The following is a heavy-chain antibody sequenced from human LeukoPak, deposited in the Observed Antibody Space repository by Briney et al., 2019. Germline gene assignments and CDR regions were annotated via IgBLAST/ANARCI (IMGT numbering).Heavy chain of an antibody. CDR3: ARRRDLYSGSYYPFDY. D-gene: IGHD1-26*01. CDR2: IYPGDSDT. Sequence: GESLKISCKGSGYSFNIYWIGWVRQMPGKGLEWMGIIYPGDSDTRYSPSFQGQVTISADKSISTAYLQWSSLKASDTAMYYCARRRDLYSGSYYPFDYWGQGTLVTVSS. V-gene: IGHV5-51*01. J-gene: IGHJ4*02. CDR1: GYSFNIYW.